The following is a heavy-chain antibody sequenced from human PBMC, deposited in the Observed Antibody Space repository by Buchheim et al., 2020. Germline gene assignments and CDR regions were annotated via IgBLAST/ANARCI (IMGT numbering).Heavy chain of an antibody. D-gene: IGHD3-22*01. CDR2: IYYSGST. V-gene: IGHV4-30-4*01. J-gene: IGHJ6*01. Sequence: QVQLQESGPGLVKPSQTLSLTCTVSSGSISSGDYYWSWIRRPPGKGLEWIGYIYYSGSTYYNPSLKSRVTISVDTSKNQFSLKLSSVTAADTAVYYCAREIVVRVPYYYYYGMDVWGQGTT. CDR1: SGSISSGDYY. CDR3: AREIVVRVPYYYYYGMDV.